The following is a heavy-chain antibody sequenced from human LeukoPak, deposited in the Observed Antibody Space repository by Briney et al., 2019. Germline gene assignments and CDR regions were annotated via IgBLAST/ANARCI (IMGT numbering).Heavy chain of an antibody. Sequence: ASVKVSCKASGYTFTSYGISWVRQAPGQGLEWMGWISAYNGNTNYAQKLQGRVTMTTDTSTSTAYMELRSLRSDDTAVYYCARDPLVGATRLSYFDYWGQGTLVTVSS. V-gene: IGHV1-18*01. CDR1: GYTFTSYG. CDR2: ISAYNGNT. D-gene: IGHD1-26*01. CDR3: ARDPLVGATRLSYFDY. J-gene: IGHJ4*02.